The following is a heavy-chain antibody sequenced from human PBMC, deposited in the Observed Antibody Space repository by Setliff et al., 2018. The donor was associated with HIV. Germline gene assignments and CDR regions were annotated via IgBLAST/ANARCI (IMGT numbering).Heavy chain of an antibody. V-gene: IGHV4-59*11. D-gene: IGHD3-3*01. CDR3: ARSYYDFWNGLPRSFDV. Sequence: SETLSLTCTVSGGSFSNHYWSWLRQSPKNGLEWIGYVYYSGSTNYKPSFKSRVSISIDTSRNHFSLNLTSLTTADTAIYYCARSYYDFWNGLPRSFDVWGQGTMVTV. CDR2: VYYSGST. CDR1: GGSFSNHY. J-gene: IGHJ3*01.